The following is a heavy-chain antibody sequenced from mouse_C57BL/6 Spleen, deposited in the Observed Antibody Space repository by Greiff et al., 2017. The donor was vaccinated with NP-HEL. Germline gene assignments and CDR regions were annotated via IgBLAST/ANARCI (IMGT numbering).Heavy chain of an antibody. Sequence: VQGVESGAELVKPGASVKISCKASGYAFSSYWMNWVKQRPGKGLEWIGQIYPGDGDTNYNGKFKGKATLTADKSSSTAYMQLSSLTSEDSAVYFCARVDGYFLYFDYWGQGTTLTVSS. CDR1: GYAFSSYW. D-gene: IGHD2-3*01. J-gene: IGHJ2*01. V-gene: IGHV1-80*01. CDR2: IYPGDGDT. CDR3: ARVDGYFLYFDY.